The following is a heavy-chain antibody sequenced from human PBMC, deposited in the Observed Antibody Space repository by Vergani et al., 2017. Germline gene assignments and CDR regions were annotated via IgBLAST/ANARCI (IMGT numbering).Heavy chain of an antibody. D-gene: IGHD6-13*01. CDR1: GFTFSSYA. V-gene: IGHV3-23*04. CDR2: ISGSGGIT. Sequence: VQLVESGGGVVQPGRSLRLSCAASGFTFSSYAMHWVRQAPGKGLGWVSAISGSGGITYYADAVKGRFTISRGNSKNTLYLQMNSLSAEDTAVYYCAKGLGIAAASDYSGEGTLVTV. J-gene: IGHJ4*02. CDR3: AKGLGIAAASDY.